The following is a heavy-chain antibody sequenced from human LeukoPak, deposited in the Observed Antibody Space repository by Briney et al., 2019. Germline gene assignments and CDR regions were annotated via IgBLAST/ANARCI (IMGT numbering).Heavy chain of an antibody. CDR1: GYTFTGFY. CDR2: LIPSRGTP. D-gene: IGHD2-2*01. CDR3: ARGPHQHFDS. J-gene: IGHJ4*02. V-gene: IGHV1-46*01. Sequence: ASVKVSCKASGYTFTGFYIHWVRQAPGQGLEWMAKLIPSRGTPSYAQKFQGRVTVTSDTSTSTVHMELSSLRSDDSAVYYCARGPHQHFDSWGQGTLVSVSS.